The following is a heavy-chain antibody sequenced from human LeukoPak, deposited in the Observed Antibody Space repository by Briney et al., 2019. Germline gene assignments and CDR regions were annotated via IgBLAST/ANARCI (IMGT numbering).Heavy chain of an antibody. D-gene: IGHD6-6*01. CDR2: ISGSGGST. CDR1: GFTFSSYA. V-gene: IGHV3-23*01. Sequence: GGSLRLSCAASGFTFSSYAMSWVRQAPGKGLEWVSAISGSGGSTNYADSVKGRFTISRDNSKNTLYLQMNSLRADDTAVYYCAKRYSSSSPYFDYWGQGTLVTVSS. J-gene: IGHJ4*02. CDR3: AKRYSSSSPYFDY.